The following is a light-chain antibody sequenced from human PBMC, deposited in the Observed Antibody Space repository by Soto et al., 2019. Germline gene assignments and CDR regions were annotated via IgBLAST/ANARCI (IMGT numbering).Light chain of an antibody. J-gene: IGLJ2*01. Sequence: QSALAQPRSVSGSPGQSVTISCSGTSGDVGGYNSVSWYQQFPGKAPKLMIYDVTKRPSGVPDRFSGSKSGNTASLTISGLQAEDEADYYCCSYAATYTLVFGGGTKVTVL. CDR1: SGDVGGYNS. CDR2: DVT. V-gene: IGLV2-11*01. CDR3: CSYAATYTLV.